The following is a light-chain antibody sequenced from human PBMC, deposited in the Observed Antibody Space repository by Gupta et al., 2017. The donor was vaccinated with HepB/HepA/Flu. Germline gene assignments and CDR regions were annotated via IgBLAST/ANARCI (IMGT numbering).Light chain of an antibody. Sequence: SALPQPASVSGSPGQSLSISCTGTSSDIGAYNYVSWYQQHPGEAPRVIISDVSNRPSGISSRFSGSKSGNTASLTISGLQAEDEAEYYCSSYTTRSTRVFGSGTTVTVL. V-gene: IGLV2-14*01. CDR1: SSDIGAYNY. J-gene: IGLJ1*01. CDR3: SSYTTRSTRV. CDR2: DVS.